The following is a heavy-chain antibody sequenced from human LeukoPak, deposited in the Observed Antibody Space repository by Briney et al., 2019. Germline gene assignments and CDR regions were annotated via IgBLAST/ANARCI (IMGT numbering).Heavy chain of an antibody. CDR1: GFTVSSNY. V-gene: IGHV3-53*01. Sequence: GGSLRLSCAASGFTVSSNYMSWVRQAPGKGLEWVSVIYSGGSTYYADSVKGRFTISRDNSKNTLYLQMNSLRAEDTAVYYCASGIRYDYVWGSYRYWGQGTLVTVSS. D-gene: IGHD3-16*01. J-gene: IGHJ4*02. CDR3: ASGIRYDYVWGSYRY. CDR2: IYSGGST.